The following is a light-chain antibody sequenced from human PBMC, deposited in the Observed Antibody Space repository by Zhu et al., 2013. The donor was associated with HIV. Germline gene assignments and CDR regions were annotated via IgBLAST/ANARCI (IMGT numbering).Light chain of an antibody. CDR1: HSVSDNY. CDR2: GAS. V-gene: IGKV3-20*02. Sequence: EIVLTQSPDTLSFSPGETATLSCRASHSVSDNYLAWYQQIPGQPPRLLIYGASNRATGIPARFSGSGSATDFTLTIYRLEPEDFATYYCQHVNENAAFGPGTKVDV. CDR3: QHVNENAA. J-gene: IGKJ3*01.